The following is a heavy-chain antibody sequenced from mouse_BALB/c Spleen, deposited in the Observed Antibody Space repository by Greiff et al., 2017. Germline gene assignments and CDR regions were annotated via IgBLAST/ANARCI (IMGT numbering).Heavy chain of an antibody. CDR3: ARSGTARAWFDY. D-gene: IGHD3-2*01. CDR1: GYAFSSYW. V-gene: IGHV1-80*01. Sequence: QVQLKQSGAELVRPGSSVKISCKASGYAFSSYWMNWVKQRPGQGLEWIGQIYPGDGGTNYNGKFKGNGTLTADKSSSTAYLQLNSLTAEDSAVYFCARSGTARAWFDYWGQGTLVTVSA. CDR2: IYPGDGGT. J-gene: IGHJ3*01.